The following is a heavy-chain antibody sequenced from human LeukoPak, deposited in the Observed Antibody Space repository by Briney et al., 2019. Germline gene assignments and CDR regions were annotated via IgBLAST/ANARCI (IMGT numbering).Heavy chain of an antibody. CDR1: GFTLSSYA. V-gene: IGHV3-23*01. CDR3: AKEIHDGSGSYAYFEH. D-gene: IGHD3-22*01. Sequence: AGSLTLSCTASGFTLSSYAMNWVRQAPGKGLEWVSVISGSGGNTYYADSVKGRFTISRDNSKNTLYLQMNSLRAEDTAVYFCAKEIHDGSGSYAYFEHWGQGTLVTVSS. J-gene: IGHJ4*02. CDR2: ISGSGGNT.